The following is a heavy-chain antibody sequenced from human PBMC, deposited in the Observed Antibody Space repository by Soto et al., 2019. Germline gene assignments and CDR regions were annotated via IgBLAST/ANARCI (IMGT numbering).Heavy chain of an antibody. CDR3: ARGNTYYDFWSGYVNNWFDP. Sequence: PSETLTLTCTVSGGSISSYYWSWIRQPPGKRLEWIGYIYYSGSTNYNPSLKSRVTISVDTSKNQFSLKLSSVTAADTAVYYCARGNTYYDFWSGYVNNWFDPWGQGTLVTVSS. V-gene: IGHV4-59*01. J-gene: IGHJ5*02. D-gene: IGHD3-3*01. CDR2: IYYSGST. CDR1: GGSISSYY.